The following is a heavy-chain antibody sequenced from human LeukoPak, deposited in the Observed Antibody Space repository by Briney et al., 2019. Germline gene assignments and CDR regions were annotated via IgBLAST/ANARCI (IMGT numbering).Heavy chain of an antibody. J-gene: IGHJ5*02. V-gene: IGHV4-34*01. CDR3: ARDYLRGWFDP. CDR1: GGSFSGYY. CDR2: INHSGST. D-gene: IGHD3-16*01. Sequence: SETLSLTCAVYGGSFSGYYWSWIRQPPGKGLEWIGEINHSGSTNYNPSLKSRVTISVDTSKNQFSLKLSSVTAADTAVYYCARDYLRGWFDPWGQGTLVTVSS.